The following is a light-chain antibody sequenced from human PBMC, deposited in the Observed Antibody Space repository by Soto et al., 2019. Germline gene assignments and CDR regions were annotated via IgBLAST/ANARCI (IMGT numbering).Light chain of an antibody. CDR3: QHYNSYPIT. V-gene: IGKV1-5*01. Sequence: DIQMTQSPSTLSASVGDRVTITCRASQSISSWLAWYQQKPGKAPKLLIYDASSLESGVQSRFSGSGSGTEFTLTISSLQPDDFATYSCQHYNSYPITFGGGTKVEIK. J-gene: IGKJ4*01. CDR2: DAS. CDR1: QSISSW.